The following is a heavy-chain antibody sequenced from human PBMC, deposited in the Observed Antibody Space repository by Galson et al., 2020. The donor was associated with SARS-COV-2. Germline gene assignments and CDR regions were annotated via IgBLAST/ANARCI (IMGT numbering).Heavy chain of an antibody. CDR3: ARLPVVRGVDY. CDR1: GGSITIYY. D-gene: IGHD3-10*01. CDR2: LYYGGKT. J-gene: IGHJ4*02. Sequence: ASETLSLPCTVPGGSITIYYWSWIRQSPGKGLEWIGYLYYGGKTNYNPSLKSRVTISVDTSKSQFSLTLSSVTAADTAVYYCARLPVVRGVDYWGQGIMVTVTS. V-gene: IGHV4-59*01.